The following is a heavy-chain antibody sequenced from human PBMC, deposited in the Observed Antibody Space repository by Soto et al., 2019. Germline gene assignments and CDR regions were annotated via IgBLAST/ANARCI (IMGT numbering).Heavy chain of an antibody. D-gene: IGHD3-22*01. CDR3: ARQASGYYYGWFDP. V-gene: IGHV4-59*08. Sequence: PSETLSLTCPVSGGSISTYYWSWIRQPPGKGLEWIGTIFYSGGTIYTPSLKSRVTMSVDTSNNQFSLKLSSVTAADTAVYYCARQASGYYYGWFDPWGQGTLVTVSS. J-gene: IGHJ5*02. CDR2: IFYSGGT. CDR1: GGSISTYY.